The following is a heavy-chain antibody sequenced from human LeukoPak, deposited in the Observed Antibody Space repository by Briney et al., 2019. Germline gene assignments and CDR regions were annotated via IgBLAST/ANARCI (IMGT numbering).Heavy chain of an antibody. CDR3: ARDGYDYVN. J-gene: IGHJ4*02. CDR1: GGTFSSYA. Sequence: ASVKVSCKASGGTFSSYAISWVRQAPGQGLEWMGWMNPNSGNTGYAQKFQGRVTMTRNTSISTAYMELSSLRSEDTAVYYCARDGYDYVNWGQGTLVTVSS. CDR2: MNPNSGNT. D-gene: IGHD3-16*01. V-gene: IGHV1-8*02.